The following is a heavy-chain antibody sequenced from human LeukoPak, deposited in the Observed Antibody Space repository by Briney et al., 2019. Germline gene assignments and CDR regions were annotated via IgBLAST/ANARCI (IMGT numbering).Heavy chain of an antibody. CDR2: INHSGST. V-gene: IGHV4-34*01. J-gene: IGHJ4*02. CDR1: GGSFSGYY. Sequence: SETLSLTCAVYGGSFSGYYWSWIRQPPGKGLEWIGEINHSGSTNYNPPLKSRVTISVDTSKNQFYLKLSSVTAADTAVYYCASGHREQWLVPTPLRLFDYWGQGTLVTVSS. CDR3: ASGHREQWLVPTPLRLFDY. D-gene: IGHD6-19*01.